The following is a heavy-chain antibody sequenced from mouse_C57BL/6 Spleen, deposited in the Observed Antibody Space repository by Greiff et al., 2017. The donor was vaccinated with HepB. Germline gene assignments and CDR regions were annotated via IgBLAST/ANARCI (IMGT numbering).Heavy chain of an antibody. J-gene: IGHJ3*01. CDR3: ARGKDGYDGFAY. D-gene: IGHD2-2*01. Sequence: VQLQQPGAELVRPGSSVKLSCKASGYTFTSYWMDWVKQRPGQGLEWIGNIYPSDSETHYNQKFKDKATLTVDKSSSTAYMQLSSLTSEDSAVYYCARGKDGYDGFAYWGQGTLVTVSA. CDR1: GYTFTSYW. V-gene: IGHV1-61*01. CDR2: IYPSDSET.